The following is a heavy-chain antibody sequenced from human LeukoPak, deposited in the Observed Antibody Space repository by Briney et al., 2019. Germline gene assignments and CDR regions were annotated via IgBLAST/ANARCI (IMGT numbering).Heavy chain of an antibody. J-gene: IGHJ4*02. CDR2: ISYDGSNK. D-gene: IGHD3-10*01. CDR1: GFTFSSYA. CDR3: ARGGSGFGELFDY. Sequence: PGGSLRLSCAASGFTFSSYAMHWVRQAPGKGLEWVAVISYDGSNKYYADSVKGRFTISRDNSKNTLYLQMNSLRAEDTAVYYCARGGSGFGELFDYWGQGTLVTVSS. V-gene: IGHV3-30-3*01.